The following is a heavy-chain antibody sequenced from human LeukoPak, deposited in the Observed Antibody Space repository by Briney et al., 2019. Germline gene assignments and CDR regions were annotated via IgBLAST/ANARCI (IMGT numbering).Heavy chain of an antibody. V-gene: IGHV3-21*01. CDR3: ARGGGYYDSSGYYFDNYGMDV. D-gene: IGHD3-22*01. CDR2: ISSSSSYI. CDR1: GFTLSSYS. J-gene: IGHJ6*02. Sequence: GGSLRLSCAASGFTLSSYSMNWVRQAPGKGLEWVSSISSSSSYIYYADSVKGRFTISRDNAKNSLYLQMNSLRAEDTAVYYCARGGGYYDSSGYYFDNYGMDVWGQGTTVTVSS.